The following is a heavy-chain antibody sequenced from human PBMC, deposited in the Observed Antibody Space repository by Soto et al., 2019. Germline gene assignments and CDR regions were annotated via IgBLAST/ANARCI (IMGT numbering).Heavy chain of an antibody. CDR3: ARRGEEYGAYYFAV. V-gene: IGHV1-69*12. Sequence: QVQLLQSGAEVKKPGSSVMLSCKASGGTFSTYTLSWVRQAPGQGLEWMGGIVPAFGATNYAQKFQGRVTITADESMSTAYMELSSLTSEDTAVYYCARRGEEYGAYYFAVWGQGTLVTVSS. D-gene: IGHD1-26*01. J-gene: IGHJ4*02. CDR2: IVPAFGAT. CDR1: GGTFSTYT.